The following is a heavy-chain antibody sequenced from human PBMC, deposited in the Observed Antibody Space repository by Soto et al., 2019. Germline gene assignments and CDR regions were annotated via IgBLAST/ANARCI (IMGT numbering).Heavy chain of an antibody. Sequence: EVHLLESGGGLIQPGGSLRLSCAASGFTFSTFAMTWVRQAPGQGLEWVSGLSDNGATTYYADSVRGRFTISRDNSKNTLYLQMNSLRVENTAIYYCAKFASGSYPYYFDYWGQGTLVTVSS. CDR1: GFTFSTFA. J-gene: IGHJ4*02. V-gene: IGHV3-23*01. D-gene: IGHD1-26*01. CDR3: AKFASGSYPYYFDY. CDR2: LSDNGATT.